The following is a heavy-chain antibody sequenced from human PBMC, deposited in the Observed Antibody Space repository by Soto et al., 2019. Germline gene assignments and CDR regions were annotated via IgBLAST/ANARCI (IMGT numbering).Heavy chain of an antibody. CDR1: GYNFAIYY. D-gene: IGHD6-13*01. CDR2: IHPGDSNS. CDR3: ARSTPGSSSWRGFDI. J-gene: IGHJ3*02. V-gene: IGHV5-51*01. Sequence: XESLKLSCKCSGYNFAIYYIGLVLQMPGKGLEWMGIIHPGDSNSRYSPAFQGQVTISADKSISTAVLQWNSLKASDTAMYYCARSTPGSSSWRGFDIWGQGTMVTVSS.